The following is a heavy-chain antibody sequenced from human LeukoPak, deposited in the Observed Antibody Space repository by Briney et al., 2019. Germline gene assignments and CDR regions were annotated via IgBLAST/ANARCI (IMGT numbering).Heavy chain of an antibody. CDR1: GFTFSSYG. D-gene: IGHD4-17*01. V-gene: IGHV3-33*01. J-gene: IGHJ4*02. Sequence: PGRSLRLSCAASGFTFSSYGMHWVRQAPGKGLEWVAVIWYDGSNKYYADSVKGRFTISRDNSKNTLYLQMNSLRAEDTAVYYCARPAYDYGITFDYWGQGTLVTVSS. CDR2: IWYDGSNK. CDR3: ARPAYDYGITFDY.